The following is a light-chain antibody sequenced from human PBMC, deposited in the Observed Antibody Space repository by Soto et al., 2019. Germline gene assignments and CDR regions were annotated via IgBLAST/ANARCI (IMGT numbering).Light chain of an antibody. Sequence: SALTQPPSASGSLGQSVTISCTGTSSDVGGYNYVSWHQQHPGKAPKVMIYEVTKRPPAVPDRFSGSKSGNTASLTVSGLQAEDDADYYCSSFAGGGNPVLLGGGTKLTVL. CDR1: SSDVGGYNY. J-gene: IGLJ2*01. CDR2: EVT. V-gene: IGLV2-8*01. CDR3: SSFAGGGNPVL.